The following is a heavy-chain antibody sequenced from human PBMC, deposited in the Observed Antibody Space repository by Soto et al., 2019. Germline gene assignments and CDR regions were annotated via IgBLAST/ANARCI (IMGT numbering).Heavy chain of an antibody. CDR2: ISYDGSDK. J-gene: IGHJ6*02. CDR1: RFTISGHA. Sequence: GGSLRLSCAASRFTISGHAMHWVRQAPGKGLEWLAVISYDGSDKFYGDSVKGRFTISRDNSKNTLYLQMNSLRAEDTAVYYCAQSLETYGSGSYYNYYYYGMDVWGQGTTVTVSS. CDR3: AQSLETYGSGSYYNYYYYGMDV. D-gene: IGHD3-10*01. V-gene: IGHV3-30*03.